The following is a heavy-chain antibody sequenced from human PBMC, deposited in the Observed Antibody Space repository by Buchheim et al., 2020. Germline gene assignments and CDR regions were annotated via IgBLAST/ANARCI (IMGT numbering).Heavy chain of an antibody. D-gene: IGHD4-17*01. Sequence: QVQLVQSGAEVKKPGSSVKVSCTASGGTFSSHAFTWVRQAPGQGPEWMGGIIPPFDTANYAQKFQGRVTITADKSTSTAYMELNILRSEDTAVYYCASPNPWFGDYMLGRYYFDFWGQGTL. CDR3: ASPNPWFGDYMLGRYYFDF. CDR2: IIPPFDTA. V-gene: IGHV1-69*06. CDR1: GGTFSSHA. J-gene: IGHJ4*02.